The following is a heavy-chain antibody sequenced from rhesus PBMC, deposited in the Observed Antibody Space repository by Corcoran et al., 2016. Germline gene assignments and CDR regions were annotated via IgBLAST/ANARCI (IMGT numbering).Heavy chain of an antibody. CDR3: ARSHFAPGFDY. D-gene: IGHD3S6*01. CDR1: GYTFTTYA. J-gene: IGHJ4*01. CDR2: INTDTGNP. Sequence: QVQLVQSGAEVKQPGASVKVSCKASGYTFTTYASNWVRQAHGQGREWMGWINTDTGNPTYAQGFKERLTFSLDTSITTAYLQISSLKAEDTAVYYCARSHFAPGFDYWGQGVLVTVSS. V-gene: IGHV7-114*01.